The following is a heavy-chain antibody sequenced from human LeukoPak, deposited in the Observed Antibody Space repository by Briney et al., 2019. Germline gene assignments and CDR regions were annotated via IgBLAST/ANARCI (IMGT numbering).Heavy chain of an antibody. CDR1: GFSFSTYA. CDR2: ISRSSSTI. D-gene: IGHD3-10*01. V-gene: IGHV3-48*02. Sequence: GGSLRLSCAASGFSFSTYAMNWVRQAPGKGLEWVSSISRSSSTIYYADSVKGRFAISRDNAKDSLYLQMNSLRDEDTAVYYCAGGGYWGQGTLVTVSS. CDR3: AGGGY. J-gene: IGHJ4*02.